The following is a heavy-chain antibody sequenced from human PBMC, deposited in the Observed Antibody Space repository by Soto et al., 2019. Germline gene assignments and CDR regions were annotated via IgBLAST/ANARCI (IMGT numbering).Heavy chain of an antibody. CDR2: IIPLFGTS. CDR3: ASDDVGEDAFDI. J-gene: IGHJ3*02. D-gene: IGHD3-10*01. CDR1: GGTFSNYV. V-gene: IGHV1-69*01. Sequence: QVQLVQSGAEVQKPGSSVKVSCKASGGTFSNYVISWVRQAPGQGLEWMGGIIPLFGTSKYAQKFQDRVTITADEYPTTAYMELSSLRSDDTAMYYCASDDVGEDAFDIWGQGTMVTVS.